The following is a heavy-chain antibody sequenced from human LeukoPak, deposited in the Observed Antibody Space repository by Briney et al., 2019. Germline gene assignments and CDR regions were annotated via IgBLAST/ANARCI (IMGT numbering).Heavy chain of an antibody. CDR3: ARGGLISLDNTPLGAFDI. CDR2: TYYRSKWYS. Sequence: SQTLSLTCAISGDSVSRNTAGWSWVRQSPSRCLEWPGRTYYRSKWYSDFASSVRNRITINPDTSKNQFSLQLSSVTPEHTAIYYCARGGLISLDNTPLGAFDIWGQGTMVSVSS. CDR1: GDSVSRNTAG. V-gene: IGHV6-1*01. D-gene: IGHD3/OR15-3a*01. J-gene: IGHJ3*02.